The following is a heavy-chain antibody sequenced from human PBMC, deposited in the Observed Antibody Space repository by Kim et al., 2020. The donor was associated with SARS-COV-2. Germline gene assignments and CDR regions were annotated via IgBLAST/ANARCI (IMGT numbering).Heavy chain of an antibody. V-gene: IGHV1-18*01. CDR2: ISAYNGNT. CDR1: GYTFTSYG. CDR3: ARDYTERYYYYGMDV. D-gene: IGHD1-26*01. Sequence: ASVKVSCKASGYTFTSYGISWVRQAPGQGLEWMGWISAYNGNTNYAQKLQGRVTMTTDTSTSTAYMELRSLRSDDTAVYYCARDYTERYYYYGMDVWGQGTTVTVSS. J-gene: IGHJ6*02.